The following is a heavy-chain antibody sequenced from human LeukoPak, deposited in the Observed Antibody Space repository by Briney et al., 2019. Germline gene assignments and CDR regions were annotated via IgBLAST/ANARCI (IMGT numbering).Heavy chain of an antibody. V-gene: IGHV4-39*07. D-gene: IGHD4-11*01. CDR2: IYYSGST. J-gene: IGHJ5*02. Sequence: KSSETLSLTCTVSGGSISSSSYYWGWIRQPPGKGLEWIGSIYYSGSTYYNPSLKSRVTISVDRSKNQFSLKLSSVTAADTAVYYCARGRSNYPSNAPNWFDPWGQGTLVTVSS. CDR1: GGSISSSSYY. CDR3: ARGRSNYPSNAPNWFDP.